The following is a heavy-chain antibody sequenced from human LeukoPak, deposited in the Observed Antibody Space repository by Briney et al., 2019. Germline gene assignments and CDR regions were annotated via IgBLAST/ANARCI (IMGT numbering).Heavy chain of an antibody. CDR2: ISAYNGNT. CDR3: ATIGYCSSTSCRGVNY. J-gene: IGHJ4*02. V-gene: IGHV1-18*01. Sequence: GASVKVSCKASGYTFTSYGISWVRQAPGQGLEWMGWISAYNGNTNYAQKLQGRVTMTTDTSTSTAYMELRSLRSDDTAVYYCATIGYCSSTSCRGVNYWGQGTLVTVSS. D-gene: IGHD2-2*01. CDR1: GYTFTSYG.